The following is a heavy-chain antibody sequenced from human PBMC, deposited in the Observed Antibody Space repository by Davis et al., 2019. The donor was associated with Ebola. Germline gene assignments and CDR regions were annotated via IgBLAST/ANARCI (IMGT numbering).Heavy chain of an antibody. CDR1: GFTFSSYA. CDR2: ISGGGGST. CDR3: AKGRYCSGGSCYEDYYYYYGMDV. Sequence: GESLKISCAASGFTFSSYAMSWVRQAPGKGLEWVSAISGGGGSTYYADSVKGRFTISRDNSKNTLYLQMNSLRAEDTAVYYCAKGRYCSGGSCYEDYYYYYGMDVWGQGTLVTVSS. V-gene: IGHV3-23*01. J-gene: IGHJ6*02. D-gene: IGHD2-15*01.